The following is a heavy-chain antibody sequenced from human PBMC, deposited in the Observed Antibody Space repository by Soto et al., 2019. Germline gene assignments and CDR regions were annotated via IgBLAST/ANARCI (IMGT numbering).Heavy chain of an antibody. J-gene: IGHJ4*02. V-gene: IGHV1-2*04. Sequence: ASVKVSCKASGYTFTDYYIHWVRHVPGQGLEWMGWINPNSGETTSARKFQGWVTMTRDTSVSKAYMDLSRLKSGAAAIYYCARGDFASGSYSRAAYWGQGTLVTVSS. D-gene: IGHD3-10*01. CDR3: ARGDFASGSYSRAAY. CDR1: GYTFTDYY. CDR2: INPNSGET.